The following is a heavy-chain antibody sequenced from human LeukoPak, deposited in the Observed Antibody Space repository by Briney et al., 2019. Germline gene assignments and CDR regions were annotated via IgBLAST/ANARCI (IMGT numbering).Heavy chain of an antibody. J-gene: IGHJ5*02. V-gene: IGHV4-61*01. CDR1: GGSVSSGSYY. CDR2: IYYSGST. D-gene: IGHD4-17*01. CDR3: ARAMTTVTSGWFDP. Sequence: PSETLSLTCTVSGGSVSSGSYYWSWIRQPPGKGLEWIGYIYYSGSTNYNPSLKSRVTISVDTSKNQFSLKLSSVTAADTAVYYCARAMTTVTSGWFDPWGQGTLVTVSS.